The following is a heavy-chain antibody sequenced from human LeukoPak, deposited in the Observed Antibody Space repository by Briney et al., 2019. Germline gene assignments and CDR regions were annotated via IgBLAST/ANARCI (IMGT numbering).Heavy chain of an antibody. J-gene: IGHJ6*03. V-gene: IGHV4-39*07. D-gene: IGHD6-19*01. CDR2: IYYSGST. CDR3: ARAGSGWYLSYYYYYMDV. CDR1: GGSISSSSYY. Sequence: SETLSLTCTVSGGSISSSSYYWGWIRQPPGKGLEWIGNIYYSGSTNYNPSLKSRVTISVDTSKNQFSLKLSSVTAADTAVYYCARAGSGWYLSYYYYYMDVWGKGTTVTISS.